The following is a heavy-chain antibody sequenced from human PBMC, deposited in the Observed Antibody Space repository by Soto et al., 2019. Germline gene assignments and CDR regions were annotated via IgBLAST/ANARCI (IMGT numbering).Heavy chain of an antibody. CDR1: GYSFTGYY. CDR3: ASLQTSGWYGVH. J-gene: IGHJ4*02. V-gene: IGHV1-2*02. D-gene: IGHD6-19*01. CDR2: IYPNSGDT. Sequence: ASVKVSCKASGYSFTGYYIHWLRQAPGQGLEWMGWIYPNSGDTRSAQKFQGRLTLTRDTSITTAYMELSSLRSDDTAIYYCASLQTSGWYGVHWGQGTLVTVSS.